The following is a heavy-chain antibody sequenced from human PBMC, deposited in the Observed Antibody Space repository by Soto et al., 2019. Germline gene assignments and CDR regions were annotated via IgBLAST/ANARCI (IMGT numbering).Heavy chain of an antibody. V-gene: IGHV5-51*01. Sequence: VESLKISCNGSGYSFTSYWIGWVRQMPWKGLEWMGIIYPGDSDTRYSPSFQGQVTISADKSISTAYLQWSSLKASDTAMYYCARHTGRGYDAVGYWGQGTLVTVSS. J-gene: IGHJ4*02. CDR3: ARHTGRGYDAVGY. CDR1: GYSFTSYW. D-gene: IGHD5-12*01. CDR2: IYPGDSDT.